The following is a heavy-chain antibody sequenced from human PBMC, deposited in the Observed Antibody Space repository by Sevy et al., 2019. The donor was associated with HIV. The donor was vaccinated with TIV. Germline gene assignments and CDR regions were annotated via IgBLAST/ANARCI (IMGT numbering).Heavy chain of an antibody. CDR2: INQDERHI. V-gene: IGHV3-7*01. CDR1: GFTFSDFW. Sequence: GSLRLSCEVSGFTFSDFWMTWVRQSPGKGLEWVAYINQDERHINLLDSVRGRFTISRDNAKNSLYLQMDSLGAEDTAIYYCARDPDWGALDRWGQGTLVTVSS. J-gene: IGHJ5*02. D-gene: IGHD7-27*01. CDR3: ARDPDWGALDR.